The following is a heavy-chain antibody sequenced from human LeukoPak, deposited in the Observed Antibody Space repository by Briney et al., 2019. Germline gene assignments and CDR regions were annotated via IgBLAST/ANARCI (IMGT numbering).Heavy chain of an antibody. V-gene: IGHV1-24*01. CDR3: ATNSGGSSGYYYY. D-gene: IGHD3-22*01. Sequence: ASVKVSCKVSGYXLTELSIHWVRQAPGKGLEWMGGFDLEDGETIYAQKFQGRVTMTEDPSTDTAYMELSSLGSEDTAVYYCATNSGGSSGYYYYWGQGTLVAVSS. CDR1: GYXLTELS. CDR2: FDLEDGET. J-gene: IGHJ4*02.